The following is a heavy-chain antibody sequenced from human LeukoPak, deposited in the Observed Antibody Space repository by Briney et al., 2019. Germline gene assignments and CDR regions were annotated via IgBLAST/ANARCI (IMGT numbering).Heavy chain of an antibody. J-gene: IGHJ5*02. D-gene: IGHD1-26*01. V-gene: IGHV4-59*01. CDR1: GGSISSYY. CDR3: ARAYSGGYETINWFDP. Sequence: PSETLSLTCTVSGGSISSYYWSWIRQPPGKGLEWIGYIYYSGSTNYNPSLKSRVTISVDTSKNQFSLKLSSVTAADTAVYYCARAYSGGYETINWFDPWGQGTLVTVSS. CDR2: IYYSGST.